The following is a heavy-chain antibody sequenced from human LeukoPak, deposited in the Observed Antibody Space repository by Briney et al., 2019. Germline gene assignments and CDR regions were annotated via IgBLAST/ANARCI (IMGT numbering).Heavy chain of an antibody. D-gene: IGHD1-26*01. CDR2: INPNSGGT. Sequence: GASVKVSCKASGYTFTGYYMHWVRQAPGQGLEWMGWINPNSGGTNYAQKFQGRVTMTRDTSISTAYMELSRLRSDDTAVYYCARWPPAGATRSGFDYWGQGTLVTVSS. CDR3: ARWPPAGATRSGFDY. J-gene: IGHJ4*02. CDR1: GYTFTGYY. V-gene: IGHV1-2*02.